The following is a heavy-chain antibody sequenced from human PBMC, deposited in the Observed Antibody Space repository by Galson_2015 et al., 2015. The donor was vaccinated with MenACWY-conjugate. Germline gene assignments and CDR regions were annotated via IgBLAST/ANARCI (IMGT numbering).Heavy chain of an antibody. CDR3: ARHDRTATARSGAFDI. D-gene: IGHD4-11*01. V-gene: IGHV4-39*01. J-gene: IGHJ3*02. CDR1: GGSISSSSYY. Sequence: SETLSLTCTVSGGSISSSSYYWDWIRQPPGRGLEWIGTIYYSGSTYYNSPLKSRVTISVDTSQNQFSLNLSSVTAADTAMYYCARHDRTATARSGAFDIWGRGTMVTVSS. CDR2: IYYSGST.